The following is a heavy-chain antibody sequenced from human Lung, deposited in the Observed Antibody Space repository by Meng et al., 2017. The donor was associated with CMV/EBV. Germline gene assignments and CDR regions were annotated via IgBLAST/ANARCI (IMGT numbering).Heavy chain of an antibody. CDR3: AREAAGDYDSSGPVDY. V-gene: IGHV4-34*01. CDR2: VNHRGSS. J-gene: IGHJ4*02. D-gene: IGHD3-22*01. Sequence: SETLSLXCAVSGGSFSHNYWSWIRQPPGKGLEWIGEVNHRGSSNYNPSLMSRVTISVDTSKKQCSLKMSSVTAADTAVYYCAREAAGDYDSSGPVDYWGQSTXVTVSS. CDR1: GGSFSHNY.